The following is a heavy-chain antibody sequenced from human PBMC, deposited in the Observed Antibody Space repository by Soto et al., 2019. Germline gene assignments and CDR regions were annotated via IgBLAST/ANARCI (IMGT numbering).Heavy chain of an antibody. CDR2: IYASGNT. CDR3: ARRYGYSFDY. CDR1: GGSISSGGYS. Sequence: ASETLSLTCAVSGGSISSGGYSWNWIRQPPGKGLESIGYIYASGNTNYNPSLKSRVTISVDTSKNQFSLKLSSVTAADTAVYYCARRYGYSFDYWGQGTLVTVSS. J-gene: IGHJ4*02. V-gene: IGHV4-61*08. D-gene: IGHD1-1*01.